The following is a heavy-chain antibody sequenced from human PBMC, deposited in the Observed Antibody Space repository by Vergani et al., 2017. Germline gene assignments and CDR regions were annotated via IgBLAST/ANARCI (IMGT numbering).Heavy chain of an antibody. J-gene: IGHJ5*02. CDR2: IYHSGST. Sequence: QVQLQESGPGLVKPSQTLSLTCTVSGGSISSGGYYWSWIRQHPGKGLEWIGSIYHSGSTYYNPSLKSRVTISVDTSKNQFSLKLSSVTAADTAVYYCARTTYGSGSYYGVAWGQGTLVTVSS. CDR3: ARTTYGSGSYYGVA. CDR1: GGSISSGGYY. D-gene: IGHD3-10*01. V-gene: IGHV4-31*03.